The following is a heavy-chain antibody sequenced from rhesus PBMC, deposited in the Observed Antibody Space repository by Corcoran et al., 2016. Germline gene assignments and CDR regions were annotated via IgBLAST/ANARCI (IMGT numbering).Heavy chain of an antibody. CDR1: GGSISVSYR. D-gene: IGHD6-31*01. J-gene: IGHJ6*01. CDR2: IYSSSTSN. V-gene: IGHV4S10*01. CDR3: AKEGYSSGCLGDGLDS. Sequence: QVQLQKSGPGVVTPSETLSLTCAVSGGSISVSYRWCCNPKHLWTGLAGIGYIYSSSTSNNYNPSLNSRGTIAKDTSKKQFSLKLSSMTAADTAVYYCAKEGYSSGCLGDGLDSWGQGVVVTVSS.